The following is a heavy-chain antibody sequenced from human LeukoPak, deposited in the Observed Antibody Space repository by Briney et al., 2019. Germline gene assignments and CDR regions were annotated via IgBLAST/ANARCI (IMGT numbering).Heavy chain of an antibody. CDR2: ISWNSGSI. V-gene: IGHV3-9*01. CDR3: XXXXYXTTGTLAFDI. J-gene: IGHJ3*02. D-gene: IGHD1-1*01. Sequence: GRSLRLSCAASGFTFDDYAMHLVRQAPGKGLEWVSGISWNSGSIGYADSVKGRFTISRDNAKNSLYLQMNSLRAEDTALYYCXXXXYXTTGTLAFDIWGQGTMVTVSS. CDR1: GFTFDDYA.